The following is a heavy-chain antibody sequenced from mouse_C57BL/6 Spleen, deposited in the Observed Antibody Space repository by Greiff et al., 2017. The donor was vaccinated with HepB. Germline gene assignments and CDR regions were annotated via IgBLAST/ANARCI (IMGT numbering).Heavy chain of an antibody. J-gene: IGHJ4*01. CDR3: ARHHYAMDY. V-gene: IGHV1-81*01. Sequence: VKLMESGAELARPGASVKLSCKASGYTFTSYGISWVKQRTGQGLEWIGEIYPRSGNTYYNEKFKGKATLTADKSSSTAYMELRSLTSEDSAVYFCARHHYAMDYWGQGTSVTVSS. CDR2: IYPRSGNT. CDR1: GYTFTSYG.